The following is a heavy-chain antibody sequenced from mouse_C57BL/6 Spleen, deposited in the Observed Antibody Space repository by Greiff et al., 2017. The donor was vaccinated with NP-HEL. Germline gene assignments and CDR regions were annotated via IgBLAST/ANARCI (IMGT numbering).Heavy chain of an antibody. CDR1: GYTFTSYG. CDR3: ARAGELGGSSHPAWFAY. Sequence: QVQLKESGAELARPGASVKLSCKASGYTFTSYGISWVKQRTGQGLEWIGEIYPRSGNTYYNEKFKGKATLTADKSSSTAYMELRSLTSEDSAVYFCARAGELGGSSHPAWFAYWGQGTLVTVSA. J-gene: IGHJ3*01. V-gene: IGHV1-81*01. CDR2: IYPRSGNT. D-gene: IGHD1-1*01.